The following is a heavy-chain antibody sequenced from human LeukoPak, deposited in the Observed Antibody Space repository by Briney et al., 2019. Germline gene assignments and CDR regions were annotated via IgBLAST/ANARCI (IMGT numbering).Heavy chain of an antibody. D-gene: IGHD6-19*01. CDR3: ARANSSGWYGVYFDY. V-gene: IGHV4-61*02. Sequence: SETLSLTCTVSGGSISSGSYYWSWIRQPAGKGLEWIGRSYTSGSTNYNPSLKSRVTISVDTSKNQFSLKLSSVTAADTAVYYCARANSSGWYGVYFDYWGQGTLVTVSS. CDR1: GGSISSGSYY. CDR2: SYTSGST. J-gene: IGHJ4*02.